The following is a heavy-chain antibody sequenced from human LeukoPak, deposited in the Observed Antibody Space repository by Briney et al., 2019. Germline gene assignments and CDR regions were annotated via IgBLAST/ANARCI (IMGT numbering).Heavy chain of an antibody. J-gene: IGHJ4*02. Sequence: SETLSLTCTVSGGSISSYYWSWIRQPPGKGLEWIGYIYYSGSTNYNPSLKSRVTISVDTSKNQFSLKLSSVTAADTAVYYCARLFGYGGGYYGPHFDYWGQGTLVTVSS. V-gene: IGHV4-59*08. CDR3: ARLFGYGGGYYGPHFDY. CDR2: IYYSGST. D-gene: IGHD3-3*01. CDR1: GGSISSYY.